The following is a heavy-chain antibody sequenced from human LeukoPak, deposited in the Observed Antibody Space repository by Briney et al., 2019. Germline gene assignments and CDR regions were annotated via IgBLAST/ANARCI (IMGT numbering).Heavy chain of an antibody. J-gene: IGHJ4*02. Sequence: SETLSLTCTVSGGSISSSSYYWGWIRRPPGKGLEWIESIYYSGSTYYNPSLKSRVTISVDTSKNQFSLKLSSVTAADTAVYYCARIGPYDFWSGYLGDFDCWGQGTLVTVSS. D-gene: IGHD3-3*01. CDR3: ARIGPYDFWSGYLGDFDC. CDR1: GGSISSSSYY. V-gene: IGHV4-39*01. CDR2: IYYSGST.